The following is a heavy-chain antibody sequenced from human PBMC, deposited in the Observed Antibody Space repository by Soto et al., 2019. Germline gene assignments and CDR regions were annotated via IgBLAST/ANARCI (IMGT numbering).Heavy chain of an antibody. J-gene: IGHJ5*02. CDR2: IATYNSNR. CDR1: GDTFTNFG. CDR3: ATVLLGVVNCFDP. D-gene: IGHD3-10*01. Sequence: HLVQSGPEVKKPGASITVSGKTSGDTFTNFGLSWVRQAPGQGLEWMGWIATYNSNRNYSQKFQGRLTLTTDTSTSTAYMELKSLRYDDTAVYYCATVLLGVVNCFDPWGQGTLVTVAS. V-gene: IGHV1-18*01.